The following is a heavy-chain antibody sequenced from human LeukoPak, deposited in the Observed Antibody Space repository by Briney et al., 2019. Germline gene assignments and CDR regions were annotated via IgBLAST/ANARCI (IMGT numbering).Heavy chain of an antibody. CDR2: IRNKANSYAT. CDR3: ARAYCAGGCSGF. D-gene: IGHD2-21*02. V-gene: IGHV3-73*01. J-gene: IGHJ4*02. CDR1: GFMFSGSA. Sequence: PGGSLRLSCAASGFMFSGSAMHWVRQASGKGLEWVGRIRNKANSYATAYAASMKGRFTISRDDSKNTAYLQMNSLKTEDTAVYYCARAYCAGGCSGFWGQGTLVTVSS.